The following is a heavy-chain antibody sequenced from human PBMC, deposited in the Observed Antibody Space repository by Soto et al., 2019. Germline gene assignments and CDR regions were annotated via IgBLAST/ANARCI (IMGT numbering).Heavy chain of an antibody. CDR2: ISGSGGKT. J-gene: IGHJ4*02. V-gene: IGHV3-23*01. CDR1: GFTFSSYA. D-gene: IGHD1-7*01. Sequence: PVGSLRLSCTDSGFTFSSYALSWVRQAPGKGLEWVSAISGSGGKTYYADSVKGRFTISRDNSKNTLYLQMNSLRAEDTAVYYCAKERAGTKASDYWGEGNLVTISA. CDR3: AKERAGTKASDY.